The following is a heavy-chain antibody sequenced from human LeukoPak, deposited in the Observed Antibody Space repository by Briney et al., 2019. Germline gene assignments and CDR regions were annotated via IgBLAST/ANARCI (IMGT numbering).Heavy chain of an antibody. V-gene: IGHV1-46*01. J-gene: IGHJ6*04. CDR3: ARDGQAGGLDV. CDR1: GYTFTSYY. Sequence: ASVKVSCKASGYTFTSYYMHWVRQAPEQGLEWMGIINPSGGSTSYAQEFQGRVTMTRDTSTSTVYMELSSLRSEDTAVYYCARDGQAGGLDVWGKGTTVTVSS. CDR2: INPSGGST.